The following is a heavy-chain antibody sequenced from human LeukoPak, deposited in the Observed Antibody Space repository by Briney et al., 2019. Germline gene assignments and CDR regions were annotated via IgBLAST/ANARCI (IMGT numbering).Heavy chain of an antibody. J-gene: IGHJ4*02. D-gene: IGHD5-12*01. V-gene: IGHV3-23*01. Sequence: HPGGSLRLSCAASGFTFRNYAMSWVRQTPGKGLEWVSAISGRTGGTYYADSVKGRFTISRDNSKSTLYLQMDSLRAEDTAVYYCAKCGNSGCHLIDYWGQGTLVTVSS. CDR2: ISGRTGGT. CDR1: GFTFRNYA. CDR3: AKCGNSGCHLIDY.